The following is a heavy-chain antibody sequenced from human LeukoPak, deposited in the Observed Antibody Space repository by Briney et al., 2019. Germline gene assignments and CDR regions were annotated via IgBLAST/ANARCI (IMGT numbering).Heavy chain of an antibody. Sequence: SETLSLTCTVSGGSISRGSYYWCWIRQSAGKGLEWIGRIYTSGSTNYNPSLKSRVTISVDTSKNQLYLKLSSVTDADTAVYYCASRSGGNLRSFDYWGQGTLVTVSS. CDR2: IYTSGST. CDR1: GGSISRGSYY. V-gene: IGHV4-61*02. J-gene: IGHJ4*02. D-gene: IGHD2-15*01. CDR3: ASRSGGNLRSFDY.